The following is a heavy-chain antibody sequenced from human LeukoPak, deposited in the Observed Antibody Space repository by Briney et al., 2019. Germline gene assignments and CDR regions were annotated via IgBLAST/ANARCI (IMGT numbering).Heavy chain of an antibody. CDR3: AKGGGHDNRAYYIDH. Sequence: GGSLRLSCAASGFTFDDYAMHWVRQAPGKGLEWVSGISWNSGSIGYADSVKGRFTISRDNAKNSLYLQMDSLRAEDTALYYCAKGGGHDNRAYYIDHWGQGILVTVSS. V-gene: IGHV3-9*01. CDR1: GFTFDDYA. CDR2: ISWNSGSI. J-gene: IGHJ4*02. D-gene: IGHD5-12*01.